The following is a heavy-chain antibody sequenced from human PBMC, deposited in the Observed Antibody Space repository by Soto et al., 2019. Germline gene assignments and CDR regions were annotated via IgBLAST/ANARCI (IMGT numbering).Heavy chain of an antibody. Sequence: GGSLRLSCAASGFTFSSYAMSWVRQAPGKGLEWVSAISGSGGSTYYADSVKGRFTISRDNSKNTLYLQMNSLRAEDTAVYYCAKASMVATGETYYFDYWGQGTLVTVSS. J-gene: IGHJ4*02. V-gene: IGHV3-23*01. D-gene: IGHD5-12*01. CDR2: ISGSGGST. CDR3: AKASMVATGETYYFDY. CDR1: GFTFSSYA.